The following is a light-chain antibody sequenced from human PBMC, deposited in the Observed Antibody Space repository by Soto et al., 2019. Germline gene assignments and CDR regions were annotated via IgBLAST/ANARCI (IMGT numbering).Light chain of an antibody. Sequence: QSVLTQSPSASGTPGQGVTISCSGSSSNIGSNTVDWYQQFPGTAPKLLIYSNIKRPSGVPDRFSGSKSVTSASLAIRGLQSEDEADYFCAKWDGSMSAYVFGTGTKGTVL. CDR3: AKWDGSMSAYV. J-gene: IGLJ1*01. V-gene: IGLV1-44*01. CDR1: SSNIGSNT. CDR2: SNI.